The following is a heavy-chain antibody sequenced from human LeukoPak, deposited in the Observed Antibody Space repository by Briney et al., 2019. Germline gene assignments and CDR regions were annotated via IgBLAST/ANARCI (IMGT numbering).Heavy chain of an antibody. CDR1: GYSFTGYY. CDR3: TRDSIGTRADY. D-gene: IGHD6-6*01. V-gene: IGHV1-2*02. CDR2: INPNSDGT. Sequence: GASVKVSCKASGYSFTGYYIHWVRQAPGQGLEWMGWINPNSDGTKYAQNFQGRVTMTRDTSISTAYMELSRLGSDDTAVYYCTRDSIGTRADYWGQGTLVTVSS. J-gene: IGHJ4*02.